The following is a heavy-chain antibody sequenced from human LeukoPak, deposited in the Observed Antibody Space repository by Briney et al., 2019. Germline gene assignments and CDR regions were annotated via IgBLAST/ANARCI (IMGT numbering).Heavy chain of an antibody. J-gene: IGHJ5*02. CDR3: ARAYYGSGSDDWFDP. D-gene: IGHD3-10*01. CDR2: LNPNSGNT. V-gene: IGHV1-8*03. CDR1: GYTFTSCD. Sequence: ASVKVSCKASGYTFTSCDINWVRQATGQGLEWMGWLNPNSGNTGYAQKFQGRVTITRNTSISTAYMELSSLRSEDTAVYYCARAYYGSGSDDWFDPWGQGTLVTVSS.